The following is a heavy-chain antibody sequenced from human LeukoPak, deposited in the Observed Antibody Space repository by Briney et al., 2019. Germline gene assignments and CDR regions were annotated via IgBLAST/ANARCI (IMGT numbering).Heavy chain of an antibody. CDR3: ARGSTSDWPLDH. D-gene: IGHD2-2*01. CDR2: INPNSGDT. CDR1: GYTFTGYL. V-gene: IGHV1-2*06. Sequence: GASVKVSCKASGYTFTGYLMHWVRQAPGQGLEWMGRINPNSGDTNYAQKFQGGVTMTRDTSISTAYMELSRLRSDDTAVYYCARGSTSDWPLDHWGQETLVTISS. J-gene: IGHJ4*02.